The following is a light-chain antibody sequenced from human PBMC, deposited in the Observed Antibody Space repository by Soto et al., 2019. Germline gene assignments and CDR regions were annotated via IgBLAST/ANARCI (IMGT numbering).Light chain of an antibody. V-gene: IGLV2-8*01. CDR2: EVT. J-gene: IGLJ2*01. CDR3: SSYAGSDNLI. CDR1: SSDVGGNNY. Sequence: QSVLTQPPSASGSPGQSVAISCTGTSSDVGGNNYVSWYQQHPGKAPKLMVYEVTKRPSGVPDRFSGSKSGNTAALSVSGLQAEDEADYYCSSYAGSDNLIFGGGTKVTVL.